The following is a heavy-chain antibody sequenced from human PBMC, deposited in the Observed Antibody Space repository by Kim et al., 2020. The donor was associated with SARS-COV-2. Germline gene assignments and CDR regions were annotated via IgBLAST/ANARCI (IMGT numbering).Heavy chain of an antibody. V-gene: IGHV3-33*08. CDR3: APLAFYDNIGRAGYFHR. D-gene: IGHD3-22*01. CDR1: GFNFNYYG. Sequence: GGSLRLSCAASGFNFNYYGMNWVRQAPGKGLEWVAVIWYDGSKEYYADSVKGRFTISRDNSKNTLYLQMNSLRTEDTAVYYCAPLAFYDNIGRAGYFHRWGQGALVTVAS. CDR2: IWYDGSKE. J-gene: IGHJ1*01.